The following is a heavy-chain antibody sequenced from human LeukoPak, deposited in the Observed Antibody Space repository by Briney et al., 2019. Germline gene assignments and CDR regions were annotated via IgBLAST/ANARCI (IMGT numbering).Heavy chain of an antibody. CDR2: ISAYNGDT. D-gene: IGHD3-10*01. CDR1: GFSLFNYG. V-gene: IGHV1-18*01. J-gene: IGHJ4*02. CDR3: ARGPQSLWFGESGIYFDY. Sequence: ASVKVSCKTSGFSLFNYGISWVRQAPGQGLEWMGWISAYNGDTNYAQKLQGRVTMTTDTSTSTAYMELRSLRSDDTAVYYCARGPQSLWFGESGIYFDYWGQGTLVTVSS.